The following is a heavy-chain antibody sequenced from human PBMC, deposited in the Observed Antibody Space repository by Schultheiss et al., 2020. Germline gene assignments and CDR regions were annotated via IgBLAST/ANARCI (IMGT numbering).Heavy chain of an antibody. D-gene: IGHD3-10*01. CDR3: ARAEATMVRGVIMTSDVFDN. J-gene: IGHJ3*02. Sequence: SETLSLTCAVSGGSISSGGYSWSWIRQPPGKGLEWIGYIYHSGSTYYNPSLKSRVTISVDRSKNQFSLMLSSVTAADTVVYYCARAEATMVRGVIMTSDVFDNWGHGTMVTVSS. CDR1: GGSISSGGYS. V-gene: IGHV4-30-2*01. CDR2: IYHSGST.